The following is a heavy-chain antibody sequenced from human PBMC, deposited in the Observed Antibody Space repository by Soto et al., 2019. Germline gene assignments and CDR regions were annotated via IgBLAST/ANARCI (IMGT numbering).Heavy chain of an antibody. V-gene: IGHV3-48*01. CDR1: GFTFSSYA. CDR2: ISSSSNTI. D-gene: IGHD2-2*01. CDR3: AREAAGYQLLSRLYGMDV. J-gene: IGHJ6*02. Sequence: PGGSLRLSCAASGFTFSSYAMSWVRQAPGKGLEWVSYISSSSNTIYYADSVKGRFTISRDNAKNSLYLQMNSLRVEDTAVYYCAREAAGYQLLSRLYGMDVWGQGITVTVSS.